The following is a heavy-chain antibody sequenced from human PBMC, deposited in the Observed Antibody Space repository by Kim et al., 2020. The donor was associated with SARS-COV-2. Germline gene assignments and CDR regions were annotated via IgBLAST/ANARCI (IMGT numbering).Heavy chain of an antibody. CDR3: ARDPNRYGYLHFDY. Sequence: GGSLRLSCAASGFTFSSYSMNWVRQAPGMGLKWVSSISSSSSYIYYADSVKGRLTIPRDNAKNSLYLQMNSLRAEDTAVYYCARDPNRYGYLHFDYCGQG. J-gene: IGHJ4*02. CDR1: GFTFSSYS. V-gene: IGHV3-21*01. CDR2: ISSSSSYI. D-gene: IGHD5-18*01.